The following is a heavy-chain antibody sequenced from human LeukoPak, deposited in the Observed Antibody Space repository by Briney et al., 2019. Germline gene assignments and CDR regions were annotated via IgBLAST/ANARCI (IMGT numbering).Heavy chain of an antibody. CDR3: ARVGNYDILTGSQN. CDR1: GFTFSSYW. J-gene: IGHJ4*02. D-gene: IGHD3-9*01. CDR2: IKQDGSEK. V-gene: IGHV3-7*01. Sequence: GGSLRLSCAASGFTFSSYWMSWVRQAPGKGLEWVANIKQDGSEKYYVDSVKGRFTISRDTSKNTLYLQMNSLRAEDTAVYYCARVGNYDILTGSQNWGQGTLVTVSS.